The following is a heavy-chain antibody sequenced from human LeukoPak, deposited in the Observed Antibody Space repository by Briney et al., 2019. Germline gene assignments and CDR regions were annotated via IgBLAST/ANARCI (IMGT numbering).Heavy chain of an antibody. V-gene: IGHV1-2*04. CDR2: INPNSGGT. J-gene: IGHJ6*02. D-gene: IGHD4-17*01. Sequence: ASVKVSCKASGYTFTGYYMHWVRQAPGQGLEWMGWINPNSGGTNYAQKFQGWVTMTRDTSISTAYMELSRLRSDDTAVYYCARSYGDYYYGMDVWGQGTTVTVSS. CDR3: ARSYGDYYYGMDV. CDR1: GYTFTGYY.